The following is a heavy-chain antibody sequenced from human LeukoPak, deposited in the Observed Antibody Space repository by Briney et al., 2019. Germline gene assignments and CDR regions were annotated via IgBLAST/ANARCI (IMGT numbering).Heavy chain of an antibody. CDR1: GFTFTSYF. Sequence: GGSLRLSCAASGFTFTSYFMNWVRQAPGKGLEWVSTISGGGGSTHYADSVKGRFTISRDNSKNTLYLQVNSLRAEDTAVYYCAKGGKWDVTPFNYWGQGTLVTVSS. CDR2: ISGGGGST. D-gene: IGHD1-26*01. CDR3: AKGGKWDVTPFNY. J-gene: IGHJ4*02. V-gene: IGHV3-23*01.